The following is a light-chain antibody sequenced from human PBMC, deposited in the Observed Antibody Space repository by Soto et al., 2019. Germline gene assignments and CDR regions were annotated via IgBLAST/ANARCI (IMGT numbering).Light chain of an antibody. J-gene: IGKJ4*01. CDR1: QSVSSSS. V-gene: IGKV3-20*01. Sequence: EIVLTQSPGTLSLSPGDGAALSCRASQSVSSSSLAWYQQKPGLAPRLLIYGASSRATGIPDRFSGSGSGTDFTLTISRLEPEDFAVYFCQQYGSSPLTFGGGTKVEIK. CDR3: QQYGSSPLT. CDR2: GAS.